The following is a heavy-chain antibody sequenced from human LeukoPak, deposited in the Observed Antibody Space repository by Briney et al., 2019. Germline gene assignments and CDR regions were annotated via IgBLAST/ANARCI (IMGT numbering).Heavy chain of an antibody. CDR1: GFXFSDYY. J-gene: IGHJ6*02. Sequence: GGSLRLSCAASGFXFSDYYISWIRQAPGKGLEWVAYTSPSTDYRSYAPSVRGRFTISRDNAKNSLSLEMNSLRVEDTAVYYCARKCVNTRGEVGMDVWGQGTTVTVSS. V-gene: IGHV3-11*03. D-gene: IGHD3-16*01. CDR2: TSPSTDYR. CDR3: ARKCVNTRGEVGMDV.